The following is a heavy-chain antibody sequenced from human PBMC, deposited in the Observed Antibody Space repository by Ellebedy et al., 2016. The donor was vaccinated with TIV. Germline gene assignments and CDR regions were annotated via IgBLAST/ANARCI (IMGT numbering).Heavy chain of an antibody. CDR3: ATDGSYGDYLSPTHAFEN. V-gene: IGHV3-7*01. D-gene: IGHD4-17*01. J-gene: IGHJ3*02. CDR2: INQDGSDN. Sequence: GGSLRLSCVASRFSFSSYWMSWVRQPPGKGLEWVANINQDGSDNFYVDSVTGRFTISRANAKSSLYLQMNSLRAEDTAVYYCATDGSYGDYLSPTHAFENWGQGTMVIVSS. CDR1: RFSFSSYW.